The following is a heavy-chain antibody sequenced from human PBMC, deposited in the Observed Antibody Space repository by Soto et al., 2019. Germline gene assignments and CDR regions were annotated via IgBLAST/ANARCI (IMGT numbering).Heavy chain of an antibody. J-gene: IGHJ4*02. CDR2: ISYDGSNK. V-gene: IGHV3-30*18. Sequence: QVQLVESGGGVVQPGRSLRLSCAASGFTFSSYGMHWVRQAPGKGLEWVAVISYDGSNKYYADSVKGRFTISRDNSKNTLYLQMNSLRAEDTAVHYCAKDRGSSGWFEHFDYWGQGTLVTVSS. CDR1: GFTFSSYG. CDR3: AKDRGSSGWFEHFDY. D-gene: IGHD6-19*01.